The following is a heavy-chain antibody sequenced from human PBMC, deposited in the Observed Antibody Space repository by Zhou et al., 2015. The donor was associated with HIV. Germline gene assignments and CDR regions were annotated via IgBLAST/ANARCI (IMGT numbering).Heavy chain of an antibody. CDR2: IIPIFGTA. CDR3: ARVNLSGGDGYNSPIDY. D-gene: IGHD5-24*01. Sequence: QVQLVQSGAEVKKPGSSVKVSCKASGGTFSSYAISWVRQAPGQGLEWMGGIIPIFGTANYAQKFQGRVTITADESTSTAYMELSSLRSEDTAVYYCARVNLSGGDGYNSPIDYWGQGTLVTVSS. V-gene: IGHV1-69*01. J-gene: IGHJ4*02. CDR1: GGTFSSYA.